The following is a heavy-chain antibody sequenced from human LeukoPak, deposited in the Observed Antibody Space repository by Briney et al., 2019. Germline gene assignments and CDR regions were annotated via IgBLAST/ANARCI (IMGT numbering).Heavy chain of an antibody. Sequence: GGSLRLSCAASGFTFSFNSMHWVRQGPGKGLVWVSRIKRDGSGATYADSVKGRVTISRDNAKNTLYLQMNSLRAEDTAVYYCARSNGFGMDVWGQGTTVTDSS. CDR3: ARSNGFGMDV. J-gene: IGHJ6*01. CDR2: IKRDGSGA. V-gene: IGHV3-74*01. CDR1: GFTFSFNS. D-gene: IGHD2-8*01.